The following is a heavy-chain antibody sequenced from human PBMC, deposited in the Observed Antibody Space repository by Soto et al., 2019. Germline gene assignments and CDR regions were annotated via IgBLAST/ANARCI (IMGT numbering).Heavy chain of an antibody. V-gene: IGHV4-31*03. CDR3: AGSNGDYEDY. D-gene: IGHD4-17*01. CDR2: IYYSGST. CDR1: GGSISSGGYY. Sequence: SETLSLTCTVSGGSISSGGYYWSWIRQHPGKGLEWIGYIYYSGSTYYNPSLKSRVTISVDTSKNQFSLKLSSVTAADTAVYYCAGSNGDYEDYWSQGTLVTVSS. J-gene: IGHJ4*02.